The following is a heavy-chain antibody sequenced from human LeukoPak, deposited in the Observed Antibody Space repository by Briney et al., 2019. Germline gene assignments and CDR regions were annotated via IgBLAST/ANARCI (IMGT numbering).Heavy chain of an antibody. J-gene: IGHJ6*03. CDR2: ISKSSSYI. Sequence: AGGSLRLSCAASGFTFSSYSMNWVRQAPGKGLDWVSSISKSSSYIYYADSVKVRFPISRDSAKNSLYLQMSSLRAEDTAVYYCARGRRKRWLRWYYYYYMDVWGKGTTVTVSS. D-gene: IGHD5-24*01. V-gene: IGHV3-21*01. CDR3: ARGRRKRWLRWYYYYYMDV. CDR1: GFTFSSYS.